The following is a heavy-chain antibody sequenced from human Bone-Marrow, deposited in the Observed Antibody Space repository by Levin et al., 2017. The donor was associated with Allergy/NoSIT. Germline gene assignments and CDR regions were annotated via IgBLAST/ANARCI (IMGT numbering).Heavy chain of an antibody. CDR2: ISSNSDTV. J-gene: IGHJ4*02. V-gene: IGHV3-9*01. CDR1: GFTFDDYA. D-gene: IGHD2-2*03. CDR3: AKDMDDSLSAGFDS. Sequence: PSGGSLRLSCAASGFTFDDYAMHWVRQAPGKGLEWVSGISSNSDTVDFADSVTGRFTISRDNAENSLFLQMNSLRTEDTAFYFCAKDMDDSLSAGFDSWGQGTLVTVSS.